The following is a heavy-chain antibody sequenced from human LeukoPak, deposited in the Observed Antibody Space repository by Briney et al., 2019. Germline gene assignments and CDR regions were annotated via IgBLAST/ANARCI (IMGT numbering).Heavy chain of an antibody. CDR3: AIIHGYYDGSGYWVQ. J-gene: IGHJ1*01. CDR1: GFTFGSYG. V-gene: IGHV3-23*01. D-gene: IGHD3-22*01. CDR2: ITPNADRT. Sequence: GGSLRLSCAASGFTFGSYGMSWVRQAPGKGLEWVSFITPNADRTSYADSVEGRFTISRDNPRNTLYMQMNSLRDEDTALYYCAIIHGYYDGSGYWVQWGQGTLVTVSS.